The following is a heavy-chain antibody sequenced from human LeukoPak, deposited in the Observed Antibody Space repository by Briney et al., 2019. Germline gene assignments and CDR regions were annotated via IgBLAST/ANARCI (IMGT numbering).Heavy chain of an antibody. CDR3: AKDLVVTPNYDFWSGYPGDGMDV. J-gene: IGHJ6*02. Sequence: GGSLRLSCAASGFTFSSYAMHWVRQAPGKGLEWVAVISYDGSNKYYADSVKGRFTISRDNSKNTLYLQMNSLRAEDTAVYYCAKDLVVTPNYDFWSGYPGDGMDVWGQGTTVTVS. V-gene: IGHV3-30*04. CDR2: ISYDGSNK. CDR1: GFTFSSYA. D-gene: IGHD3-3*01.